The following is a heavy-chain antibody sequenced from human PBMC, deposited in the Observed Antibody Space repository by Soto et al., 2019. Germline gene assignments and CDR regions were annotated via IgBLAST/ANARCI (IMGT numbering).Heavy chain of an antibody. CDR1: GGSIYRSGYY. CDR2: IDYHGVT. D-gene: IGHD2-15*01. J-gene: IGHJ4*02. Sequence: PSETLSLTCTVSGGSIYRSGYYWGWTRQPPGRGRECIGNIDYHGVTYSNTSIKSRVTISRATTKNQFSLKLTSVTAADTALYYCGKVLVGATGHTDSDSWGPGTLFTVS. CDR3: GKVLVGATGHTDSDS. V-gene: IGHV4-39*01.